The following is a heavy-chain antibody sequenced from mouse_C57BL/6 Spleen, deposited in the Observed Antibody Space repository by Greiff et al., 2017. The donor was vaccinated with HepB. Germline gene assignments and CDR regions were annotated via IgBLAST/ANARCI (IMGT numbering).Heavy chain of an antibody. CDR2: IYPRSGNT. CDR3: ARSFITTVVATGDY. Sequence: VQRVESGAELARPGASVKLSCKASGYTFTSYGISWVKQRTGQGLEWIGEIYPRSGNTYYNEKFKGKATLTADKSSSTAYMELRSLTSEDSAVYFCARSFITTVVATGDYWGQGTTLTVSS. V-gene: IGHV1-81*01. J-gene: IGHJ2*01. CDR1: GYTFTSYG. D-gene: IGHD1-1*01.